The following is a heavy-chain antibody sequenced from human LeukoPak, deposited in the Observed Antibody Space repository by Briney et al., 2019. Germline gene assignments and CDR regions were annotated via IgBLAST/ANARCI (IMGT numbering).Heavy chain of an antibody. CDR1: GGSISSYY. Sequence: KPSETLSLTCTGSGGSISSYYWSWIRQPPGKGLEWIGYIHYSGSTKYNPSLKSRVTISVDTSKNQFSLKLRSVTAADTAVYYCARGVDTEALDYWGQGTLVTVSS. J-gene: IGHJ4*02. CDR3: ARGVDTEALDY. V-gene: IGHV4-59*01. D-gene: IGHD5-18*01. CDR2: IHYSGST.